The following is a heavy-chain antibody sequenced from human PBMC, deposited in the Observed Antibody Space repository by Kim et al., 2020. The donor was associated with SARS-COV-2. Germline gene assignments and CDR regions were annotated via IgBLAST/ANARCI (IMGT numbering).Heavy chain of an antibody. D-gene: IGHD4-17*01. CDR3: AKIYGDYDNFDY. V-gene: IGHV3-9*01. J-gene: IGHJ4*02. Sequence: GYPGSVKGPYNISRDNAKNSLYLQMNSLRADDKAFCYCAKIYGDYDNFDYWGQGTLVTVSS.